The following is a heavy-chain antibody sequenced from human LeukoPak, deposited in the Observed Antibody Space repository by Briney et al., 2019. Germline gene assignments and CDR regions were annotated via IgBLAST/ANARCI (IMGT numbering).Heavy chain of an antibody. Sequence: GGSLRFSCAASGFIFSSYAISWVRQAPGKGLEWVSSIYSNTIYIYYSDSVKGRFTISRDNAKNSLYLQMNSLRVEDTAVYYCARDSSGWSRDYWGQGTLVTVSS. D-gene: IGHD6-19*01. CDR1: GFIFSSYA. CDR2: IYSNTIYI. CDR3: ARDSSGWSRDY. J-gene: IGHJ4*02. V-gene: IGHV3-21*01.